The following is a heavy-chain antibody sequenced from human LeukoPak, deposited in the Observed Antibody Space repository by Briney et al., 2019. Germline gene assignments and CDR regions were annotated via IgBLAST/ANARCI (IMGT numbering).Heavy chain of an antibody. CDR3: AGPDGDSSWPFDY. Sequence: SETLSLTCTVSGGSISSSKYYWGWVRHPPGKGLEWIVSIYYSGSTYYNSSLKSRVPIYVDTHKNQFSLKMSSVTAADTAVYHCAGPDGDSSWPFDYWGQGTLVTVSS. CDR1: GGSISSSKYY. D-gene: IGHD6-13*01. J-gene: IGHJ4*02. CDR2: IYYSGST. V-gene: IGHV4-39*01.